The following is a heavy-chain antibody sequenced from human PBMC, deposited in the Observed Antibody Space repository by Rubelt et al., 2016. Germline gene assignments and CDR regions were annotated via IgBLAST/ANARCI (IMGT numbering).Heavy chain of an antibody. CDR2: IGAYNSNN. CDR1: GYTFTSYG. D-gene: IGHD2-8*01. CDR3: ARVDTNEAWFDP. Sequence: QVQLVQSGAEVKKPGASVKVSCKASGYTFTSYGISWVRQAPGQGLEWMGWIGAYNSNNNYPTRFRCSVTVHSDTSLGTAYMGRVSLGSNDTAGYYGARVDTNEAWFDPWGQGTLVTVSS. V-gene: IGHV1-18*01. J-gene: IGHJ5*02.